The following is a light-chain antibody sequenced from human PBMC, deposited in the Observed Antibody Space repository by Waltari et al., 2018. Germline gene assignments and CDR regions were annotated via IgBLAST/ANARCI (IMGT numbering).Light chain of an antibody. Sequence: RPGQSPTLVIYQDKERPSGIPERFSGSNSGTTATLTISGTQALDEADYYCQAWDSGPAVFGTGTKVTVL. V-gene: IGLV3-1*01. CDR2: QDK. CDR3: QAWDSGPAV. J-gene: IGLJ1*01.